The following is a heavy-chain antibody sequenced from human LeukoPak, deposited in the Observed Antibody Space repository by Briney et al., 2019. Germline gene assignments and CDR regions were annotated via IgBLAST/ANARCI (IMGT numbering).Heavy chain of an antibody. CDR2: IYGSGST. J-gene: IGHJ4*02. CDR1: GGSISSYY. Sequence: SETLSLTCTVSGGSISSYYWSWIRQPPGKGLEWIGHIYGSGSTNYNPSLKSRVTLSVDTSKNQFSLKLSSVTAVDTAVYYCARRMATNPKYYFDYWGQGILVTVSS. CDR3: ARRMATNPKYYFDY. D-gene: IGHD5-24*01. V-gene: IGHV4-59*08.